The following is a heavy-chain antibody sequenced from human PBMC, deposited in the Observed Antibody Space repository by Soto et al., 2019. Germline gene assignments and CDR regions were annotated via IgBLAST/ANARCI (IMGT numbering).Heavy chain of an antibody. J-gene: IGHJ5*02. D-gene: IGHD3-22*01. CDR3: ARSGLALPYSASHWFDP. Sequence: PVGSLRLSCAASGFTFSTYGMNWVRQAPGKGLEWLSSISDSGHYIYYADSVKGRFTISRDNAKNSLFLQMNSLRGEDTAVYYCARSGLALPYSASHWFDPCGHRTLVTVSS. CDR1: GFTFSTYG. V-gene: IGHV3-21*01. CDR2: ISDSGHYI.